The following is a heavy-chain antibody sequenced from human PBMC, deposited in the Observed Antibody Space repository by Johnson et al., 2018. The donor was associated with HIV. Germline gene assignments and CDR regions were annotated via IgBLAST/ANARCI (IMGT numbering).Heavy chain of an antibody. J-gene: IGHJ3*02. D-gene: IGHD6-6*01. CDR2: ISYDGSNK. CDR3: ARVSSIAALWDAFDI. V-gene: IGHV3-30*03. CDR1: GFTFSSYG. Sequence: QVQLVESGGGVVQPGRSLRLSCAASGFTFSSYGMHWVRQAPGKGLEWLAVISYDGSNKYYGDSVKGRFTISRDNSNNTLSLHMSSLRAEDTAVYYCARVSSIAALWDAFDIWGQGTMVTVSS.